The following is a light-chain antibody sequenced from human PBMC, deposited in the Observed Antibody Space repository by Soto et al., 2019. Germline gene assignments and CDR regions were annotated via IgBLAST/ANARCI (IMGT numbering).Light chain of an antibody. CDR1: QSVSSIS. V-gene: IGKV3-20*01. Sequence: EIVLTQSPGTLSLSPGERATLSCRASQSVSSISLNWYQQKPGQAPRLLFYGASSRATGIPDRFSGGGSGTDFTLTIRRLEPEDFAVYYCQQYGDSLWTFGQGTKVEIK. J-gene: IGKJ1*01. CDR3: QQYGDSLWT. CDR2: GAS.